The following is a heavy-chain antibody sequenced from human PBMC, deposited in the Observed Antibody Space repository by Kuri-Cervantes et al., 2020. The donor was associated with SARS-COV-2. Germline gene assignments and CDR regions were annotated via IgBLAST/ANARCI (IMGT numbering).Heavy chain of an antibody. V-gene: IGHV1-2*02. CDR1: GYTFTGYY. Sequence: ASVKVSCKASGYTFTGYYMHWVRQAPGQGLEWMGWINPNSGGTNYAQKFQGRVTITADESTSTAYMELSSLRSEDTAVYYCALGYWGSGYPRYYYMDVWGKGTTVTVSS. CDR3: ALGYWGSGYPRYYYMDV. CDR2: INPNSGGT. J-gene: IGHJ6*03. D-gene: IGHD3-22*01.